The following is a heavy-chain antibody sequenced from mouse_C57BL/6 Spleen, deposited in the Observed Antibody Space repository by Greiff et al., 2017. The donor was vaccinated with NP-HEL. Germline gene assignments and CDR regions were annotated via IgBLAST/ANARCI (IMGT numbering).Heavy chain of an antibody. D-gene: IGHD2-5*01. J-gene: IGHJ4*01. CDR3: ARKPYYSNYYAMDY. V-gene: IGHV5-17*01. CDR1: GFPFSDYG. Sequence: EVPLVASGGCLVTPGGSLPLSCAASGFPFSDYGMHWVRHAPEQGLEWVAYISSGSSTIYYADTVKGRFTLSRDNAKNTLFLQMTSLRSEDTAMYYCARKPYYSNYYAMDYWGQGTSVTVSS. CDR2: ISSGSSTI.